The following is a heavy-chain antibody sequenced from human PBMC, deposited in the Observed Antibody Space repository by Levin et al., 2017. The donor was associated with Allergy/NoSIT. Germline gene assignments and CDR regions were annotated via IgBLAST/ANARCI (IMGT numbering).Heavy chain of an antibody. CDR2: INHSGST. Sequence: IRQPRGKGLEWIGEINHSGSTNYNPSLKSRVTISVDTSKNQFSLKLSSVTAADTAVYYCASYCSSTSCYYGMDVWGQGTTVTVSS. D-gene: IGHD2-2*01. J-gene: IGHJ6*02. CDR3: ASYCSSTSCYYGMDV. V-gene: IGHV4-34*01.